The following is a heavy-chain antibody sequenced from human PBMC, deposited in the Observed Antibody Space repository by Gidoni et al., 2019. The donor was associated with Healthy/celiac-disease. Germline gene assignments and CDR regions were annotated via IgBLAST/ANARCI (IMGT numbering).Heavy chain of an antibody. CDR2: ISGSGGST. CDR1: GFTFSSSS. V-gene: IGHV3-23*01. D-gene: IGHD6-19*01. J-gene: IGHJ4*02. Sequence: EVQLLESGGGLVQPGGSLRLSCAASGFTFSSSSMSWVRQAPGKGLEWVSAISGSGGSTYYADSVKGRFTISRDNSKNTLYLQMNSLRAEDTAVYYCAKVRAQGLTGQIAVAFDYWGQGTLVTVSS. CDR3: AKVRAQGLTGQIAVAFDY.